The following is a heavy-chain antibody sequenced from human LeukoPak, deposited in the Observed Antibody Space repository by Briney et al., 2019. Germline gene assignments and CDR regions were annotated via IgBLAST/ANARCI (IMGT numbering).Heavy chain of an antibody. D-gene: IGHD1-1*01. CDR2: IYYSGSA. CDR1: GGSISSYY. J-gene: IGHJ5*02. V-gene: IGHV4-59*01. Sequence: SETLSLTCTVSGGSISSYYWSWIRQPPGKGLEWIGYIYYSGSANYNPSLKSRVTISVETSKNQFSLKLSSVTAADTAVYYCARYEERFWFDPWGQGTLVTVSS. CDR3: ARYEERFWFDP.